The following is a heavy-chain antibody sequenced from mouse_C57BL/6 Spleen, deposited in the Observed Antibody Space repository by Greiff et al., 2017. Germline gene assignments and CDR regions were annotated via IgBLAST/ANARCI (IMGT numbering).Heavy chain of an antibody. CDR2: INPNNGGT. V-gene: IGHV1-26*01. CDR1: GYTFTDYY. D-gene: IGHD1-1*01. Sequence: EVQLQQSGPELVKPGASVKISCKASGYTFTDYYMNWVKQSHGKSLEWIGDINPNNGGTSYNQKFKGKATLTVDKSSSTAYMELRSLTSEDSAVYSCARSSTTVVAHWYFDVWGTGTTVTVSS. J-gene: IGHJ1*03. CDR3: ARSSTTVVAHWYFDV.